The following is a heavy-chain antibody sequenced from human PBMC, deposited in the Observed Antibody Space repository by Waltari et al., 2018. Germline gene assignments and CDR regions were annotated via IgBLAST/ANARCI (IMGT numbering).Heavy chain of an antibody. CDR1: GYTFTSYD. Sequence: QVQLVQSGAEVKKPGASVKVSCKASGYTFTSYDINWVRQATGQGLEWLGWMNPNSGNTGYAKKFQGRVTMTRNTSISTAYMELSSLRSEDTAVYYCARILGLHSSSPQELWGQGTLVTVSS. J-gene: IGHJ4*02. D-gene: IGHD6-6*01. CDR3: ARILGLHSSSPQEL. V-gene: IGHV1-8*01. CDR2: MNPNSGNT.